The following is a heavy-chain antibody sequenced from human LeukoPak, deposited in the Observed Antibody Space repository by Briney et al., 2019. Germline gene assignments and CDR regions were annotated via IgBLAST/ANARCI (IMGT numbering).Heavy chain of an antibody. D-gene: IGHD1-26*01. CDR2: IYTSGST. Sequence: SQTLSLTCTVSGGSISSGSYYWSWIRQPAGKGLEWIGRIYTSGSTNYNPSLKSRVTISVDTSKNQFSLKLSPVTAADTAVYYCATGSREAHIVGATTGLWYWGQGTLVTVSS. CDR3: ATGSREAHIVGATTGLWY. CDR1: GGSISSGSYY. J-gene: IGHJ4*02. V-gene: IGHV4-61*02.